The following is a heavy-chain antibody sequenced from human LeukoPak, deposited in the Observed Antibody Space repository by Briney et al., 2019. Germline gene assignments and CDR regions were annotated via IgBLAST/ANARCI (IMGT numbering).Heavy chain of an antibody. J-gene: IGHJ4*02. V-gene: IGHV1-2*02. Sequence: ASVKVSCKASGYTFTGYYMHWVRQAPGQGLEWMGWTNPNNGDTNYAQKFQGRVTMTRDSSISTAYMELSRLRSDDTAVYYCARASGYSGYDSDYWGQGTLVTVSS. CDR1: GYTFTGYY. CDR3: ARASGYSGYDSDY. D-gene: IGHD5-12*01. CDR2: TNPNNGDT.